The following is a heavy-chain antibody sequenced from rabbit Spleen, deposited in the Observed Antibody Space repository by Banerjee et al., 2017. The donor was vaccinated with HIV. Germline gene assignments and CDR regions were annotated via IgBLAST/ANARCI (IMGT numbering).Heavy chain of an antibody. CDR2: IDPIFGST. CDR3: VRGSGWGFGYFKL. D-gene: IGHD4-1*01. V-gene: IGHV1S7*01. Sequence: QLKESGGGLVQPGGSLKLSCKGSGFDFSSYGVSWVRQAPGKGLEWIGYIDPIFGSTYYTSWVNGRFTISSHNAQNTLYLQLNSLTAADTATYFCVRGSGWGFGYFKLWGPGTLVTVS. J-gene: IGHJ4*01. CDR1: GFDFSSYG.